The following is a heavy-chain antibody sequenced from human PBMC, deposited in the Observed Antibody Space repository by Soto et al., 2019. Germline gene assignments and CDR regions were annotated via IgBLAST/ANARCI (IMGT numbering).Heavy chain of an antibody. V-gene: IGHV1-58*01. D-gene: IGHD3-22*01. CDR2: IVVGSGNT. J-gene: IGHJ3*02. CDR3: AAERVTYYYDSSGYYGDFDI. CDR1: GFTFTSSA. Sequence: ASVKVSCKASGFTFTSSAVQWVRQARGQRLEWIGWIVVGSGNTNYAQKFQERVTITRDMSTSTAYMELSSLRSEDTAVYYCAAERVTYYYDSSGYYGDFDIWGQGTMVTVSS.